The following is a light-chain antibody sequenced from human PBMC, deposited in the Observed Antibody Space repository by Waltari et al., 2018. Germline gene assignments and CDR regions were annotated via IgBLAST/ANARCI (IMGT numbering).Light chain of an antibody. CDR1: QDISNY. J-gene: IGKJ4*01. CDR3: QQYDNLPPGLT. V-gene: IGKV1-33*01. Sequence: DIQMTQSPSSLSASVGDRVPITCQASQDISNYLNWYQQKPGKAPKLLIYDASNLETGVPSRFSGSGSGTDFTFTISSLQPEDIATYYCQQYDNLPPGLTFGGGTKVEIK. CDR2: DAS.